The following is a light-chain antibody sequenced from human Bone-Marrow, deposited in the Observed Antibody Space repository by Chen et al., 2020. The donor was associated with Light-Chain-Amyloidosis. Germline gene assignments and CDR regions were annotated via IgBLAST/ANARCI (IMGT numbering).Light chain of an antibody. CDR1: SGSVSTDYY. CDR3: GLYLGSGVWV. CDR2: NTD. V-gene: IGLV8-61*01. Sequence: QTVVTQEPSFSVSPGGTVTLTCGLSSGSVSTDYYPSWYQQTPGPAPRTLIYNTDTRSSGVPDRLSGSILGNKAAFTISGAQADDESDYYCGLYLGSGVWVFGGGTKLTVL. J-gene: IGLJ3*02.